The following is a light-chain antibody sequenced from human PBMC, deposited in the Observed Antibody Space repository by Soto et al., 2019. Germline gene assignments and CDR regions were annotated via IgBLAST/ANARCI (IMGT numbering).Light chain of an antibody. Sequence: DIQMTQSPSSLSASVGDRVTITCRASQAIGNYLAWYQQKPGKVPKVLIYATSTLQSGVPSRFSRSGSVPDFAITISSLQPEDVATYYCQKYNSAPRTFGQGTKVEIK. J-gene: IGKJ1*01. CDR2: ATS. CDR3: QKYNSAPRT. CDR1: QAIGNY. V-gene: IGKV1-27*01.